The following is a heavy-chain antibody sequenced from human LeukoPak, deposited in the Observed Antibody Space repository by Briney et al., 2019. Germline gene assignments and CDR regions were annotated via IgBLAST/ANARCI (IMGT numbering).Heavy chain of an antibody. D-gene: IGHD3-9*01. J-gene: IGHJ4*03. CDR3: ARDDDSVGRWFDI. Sequence: SETLSLTCTVSGGSISSSSYYWGWIRQPPGKGREWIGSIYYSGSTYYNPSLKTRATISIDTSNNKFSLKLRSVTAADTAVSYCARDDDSVGRWFDIWGQGTLVTVSS. CDR2: IYYSGST. CDR1: GGSISSSSYY. V-gene: IGHV4-39*02.